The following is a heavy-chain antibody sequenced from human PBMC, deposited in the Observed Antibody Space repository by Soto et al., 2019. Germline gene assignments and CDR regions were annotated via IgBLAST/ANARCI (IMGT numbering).Heavy chain of an antibody. CDR3: ARNYPAWTLPEY. CDR2: IKQDGSEK. CDR1: GFTFVGYW. Sequence: EVQLLESGGGLVQPGGSLRLSCAASGFTFVGYWMTWVRQAPGRGLGWVANIKQDGSEKHYVDSVKGRFTISRDNAKNSLYLQMDSLRADDTAVYYCARNYPAWTLPEYWGQGTLVTVSS. V-gene: IGHV3-7*01. J-gene: IGHJ4*02. D-gene: IGHD3-10*01.